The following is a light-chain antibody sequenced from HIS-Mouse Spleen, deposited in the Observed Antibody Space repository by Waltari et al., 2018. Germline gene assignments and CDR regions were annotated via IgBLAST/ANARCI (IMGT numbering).Light chain of an antibody. Sequence: QSALTQPASVSGSPGQSITISCTGTSSDVGGYNYVSWYQQHPGKAPKLMIYEVSNRPSVLSNRFSGSKSGNTASLTISGLQAEDEADYYCSSYTSSSTWVFGGGNQADRP. V-gene: IGLV2-14*01. CDR1: SSDVGGYNY. J-gene: IGLJ3*02. CDR2: EVS. CDR3: SSYTSSSTWV.